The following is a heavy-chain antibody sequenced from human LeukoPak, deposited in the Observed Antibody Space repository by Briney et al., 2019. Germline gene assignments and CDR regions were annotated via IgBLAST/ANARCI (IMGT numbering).Heavy chain of an antibody. J-gene: IGHJ4*02. CDR3: AKETLTAMVPGVDY. V-gene: IGHV3-23*01. D-gene: IGHD5-18*01. Sequence: GGSLRLSCAASGFTFSSYAMSWVRQAPGKGLEWVSIVSGSGDSTYYADSVKGRFTISRDNSKNTLYLQMNSLRAEDTAVYYCAKETLTAMVPGVDYWGQGTLVTVSS. CDR2: VSGSGDST. CDR1: GFTFSSYA.